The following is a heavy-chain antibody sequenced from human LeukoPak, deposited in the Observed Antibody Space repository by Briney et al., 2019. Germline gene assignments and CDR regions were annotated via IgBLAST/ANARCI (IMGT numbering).Heavy chain of an antibody. CDR2: ISYDGTNK. CDR1: GFTFSSYG. Sequence: GRSLRLSCAASGFTFSSYGMLWVRQAPGKGLEWVAVISYDGTNKYYAVSVKGRFTISRDNSKNTFYLQMNSLRVEDTAVYYCAKCGQQLVHVWYFDLWGRGTLVTVSS. D-gene: IGHD6-13*01. J-gene: IGHJ2*01. V-gene: IGHV3-30*18. CDR3: AKCGQQLVHVWYFDL.